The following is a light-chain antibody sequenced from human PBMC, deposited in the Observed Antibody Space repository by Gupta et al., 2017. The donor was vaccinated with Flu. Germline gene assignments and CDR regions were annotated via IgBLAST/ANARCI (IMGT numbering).Light chain of an antibody. V-gene: IGLV2-14*01. CDR1: SSDIGAYDF. CDR2: EVS. Sequence: QSALAQPAPVSGSPGQSITLSFVGTSSDIGAYDFVSWYQQHPDKAPKLIMFEVSSRPSGISDRFSGSKSGETASLTISGLQAEDEADYYCSSYTTSATRVFGGGTKLTVL. CDR3: SSYTTSATRV. J-gene: IGLJ3*02.